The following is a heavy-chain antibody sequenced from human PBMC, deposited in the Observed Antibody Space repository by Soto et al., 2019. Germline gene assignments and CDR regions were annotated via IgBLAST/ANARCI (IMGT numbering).Heavy chain of an antibody. D-gene: IGHD3-9*01. V-gene: IGHV1-69*12. CDR1: GGTFSSYA. CDR2: IIPIFGTA. CDR3: ARCCYDMPPDYYYGMDV. J-gene: IGHJ6*02. Sequence: QVQLVQSGAEVKKPGSSVKVSCKASGGTFSSYAISWVRQAPGQGLEWMGGIIPIFGTANYAQKFQGRVTITAXXSXSXDYTELSSVRSADTAVYYCARCCYDMPPDYYYGMDVWGQGTTVTVSS.